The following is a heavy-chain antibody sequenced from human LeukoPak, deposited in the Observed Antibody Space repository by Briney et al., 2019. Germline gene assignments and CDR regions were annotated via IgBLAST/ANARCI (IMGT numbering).Heavy chain of an antibody. J-gene: IGHJ5*02. CDR1: GFTFSSYW. CDR3: ARDTLIAAPKTGTVTRIGWFDP. D-gene: IGHD6-13*01. CDR2: INSDGSST. V-gene: IGHV3-74*01. Sequence: GGSLRLSCAASGFTFSSYWMHWVRQAPGKGLVWVSRINSDGSSTSYADSVKGRFTISRDNSKNTLFLQMNSLRADDTAVYYCARDTLIAAPKTGTVTRIGWFDPWGQGTLVTVSS.